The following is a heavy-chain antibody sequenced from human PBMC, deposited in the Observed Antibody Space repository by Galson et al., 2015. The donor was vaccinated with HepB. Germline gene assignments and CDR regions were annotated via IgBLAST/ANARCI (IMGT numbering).Heavy chain of an antibody. J-gene: IGHJ6*02. V-gene: IGHV1-18*01. CDR2: VSGYDGRA. D-gene: IGHD1-7*01. CDR1: GYDFNKYG. Sequence: VKVSCKASGYDFNKYGLSWVRQAPGQMPQRMGWVSGYDGRANYSSKFQGRVTMTTQTSTGTAYMEMTSLGSDDTAVYYCARDSRLELQLKNYYSYGMDVWGQGTAIIVS. CDR3: ARDSRLELQLKNYYSYGMDV.